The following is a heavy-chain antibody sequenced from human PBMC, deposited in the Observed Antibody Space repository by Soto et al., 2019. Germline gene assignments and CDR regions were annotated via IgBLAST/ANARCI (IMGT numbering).Heavy chain of an antibody. V-gene: IGHV4-59*01. D-gene: IGHD3-22*01. CDR2: IYYSGGT. J-gene: IGHJ4*02. CDR1: GCSISSYY. CDR3: TRGGIYYYDSSGYYDY. Sequence: PSETLSLTCIFSGCSISSYYWSWIRQPPGKGLEWIGYIYYSGGTNYNPSLKSRVTISVDTSKNQFSLKLTSVTAADTAVYFCTRGGIYYYDSSGYYDYWGQGALVTVSS.